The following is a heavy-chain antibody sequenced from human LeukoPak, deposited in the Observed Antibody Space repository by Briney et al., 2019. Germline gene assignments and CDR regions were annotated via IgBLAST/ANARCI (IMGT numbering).Heavy chain of an antibody. CDR2: IYPGDSDT. V-gene: IGHV5-51*01. J-gene: IGHJ5*02. CDR1: GYSFTSYW. Sequence: GESLKISCKGSGYSFTSYWIGWVRQMPGKGLEWMGIIYPGDSDTRYSSSFQGQVTISADKSISTAYLQWSSLKASDTAMYYCARRNYGDYGEDWFDPWGQGTLVTVSS. D-gene: IGHD4-17*01. CDR3: ARRNYGDYGEDWFDP.